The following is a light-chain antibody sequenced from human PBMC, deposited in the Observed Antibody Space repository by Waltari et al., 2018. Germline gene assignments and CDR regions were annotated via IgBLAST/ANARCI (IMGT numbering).Light chain of an antibody. CDR1: SRDVGAYNS. V-gene: IGLV2-14*03. J-gene: IGLJ2*01. Sequence: QSALTQPASVSGSPGQSITISCTGTSRDVGAYNSVSWYQQHPGKAPKLMIYEVSNRPSGVSNRFSGSKSGNTASLTISGLQAEDEADYYCTSYTSSSMVVFGGGTKLTVL. CDR3: TSYTSSSMVV. CDR2: EVS.